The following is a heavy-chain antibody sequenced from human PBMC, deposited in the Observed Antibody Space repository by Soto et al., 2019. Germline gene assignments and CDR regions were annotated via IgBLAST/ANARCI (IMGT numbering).Heavy chain of an antibody. Sequence: VSCKASGYTFTSYDINWVRQATGQGLEWMGWMNPNSGNTGYAQKFQGRVTMTRNTSISTAYMELSSLRSEDTAVYYCARPLYGSGSSKYYMDVWGKGTTVTVSS. J-gene: IGHJ6*03. D-gene: IGHD3-10*01. CDR2: MNPNSGNT. V-gene: IGHV1-8*01. CDR1: GYTFTSYD. CDR3: ARPLYGSGSSKYYMDV.